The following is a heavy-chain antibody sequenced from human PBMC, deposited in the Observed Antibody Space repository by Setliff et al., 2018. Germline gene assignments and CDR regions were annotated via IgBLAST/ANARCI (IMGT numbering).Heavy chain of an antibody. J-gene: IGHJ4*02. D-gene: IGHD3-3*01. CDR3: ARENTAKNFWGEESDY. Sequence: ASVKVSCKVSGYTLTELSRHWVRQAPGKGLEWMGVINPGDGSTTYAQKFQGRVKMTRDTSTNTVYMQLNSLRFEDRAVYYCARENTAKNFWGEESDYWGQGMLVTVSS. CDR2: INPGDGST. V-gene: IGHV1-46*01. CDR1: GYTLTELS.